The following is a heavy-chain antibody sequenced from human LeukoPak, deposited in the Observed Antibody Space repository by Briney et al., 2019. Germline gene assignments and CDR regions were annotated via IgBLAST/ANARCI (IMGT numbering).Heavy chain of an antibody. CDR1: GFTFSNYW. D-gene: IGHD4-23*01. CDR2: INSDGRTT. CDR3: ARGRPHGNDY. Sequence: GGSLRLSCVASGFTFSNYWMHWVRQVPGEGLVWVSRINSDGRTTTYADSVKGRFTISRDNAKNTLYLQMNSLRVEDTAVYYCARGRPHGNDYWGQGTLVTVSS. V-gene: IGHV3-74*03. J-gene: IGHJ4*02.